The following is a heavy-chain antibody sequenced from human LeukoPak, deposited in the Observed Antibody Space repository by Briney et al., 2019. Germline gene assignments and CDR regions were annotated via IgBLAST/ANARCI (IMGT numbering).Heavy chain of an antibody. CDR2: VYYTGST. D-gene: IGHD2-15*01. Sequence: PSETLSLTCTVSVDSIASSTYYWASIRQPPGEGLEWIGSVYYTGSTHYIPSLKSRVTISLDTSKNQFSLKMSSVTAADTAVYYCATQAAGGPLEFWGQGTLATVSS. J-gene: IGHJ4*02. CDR3: ATQAAGGPLEF. CDR1: VDSIASSTYY. V-gene: IGHV4-39*01.